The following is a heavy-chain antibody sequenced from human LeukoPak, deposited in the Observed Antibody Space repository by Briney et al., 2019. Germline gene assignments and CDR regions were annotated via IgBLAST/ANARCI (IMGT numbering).Heavy chain of an antibody. CDR3: ARRRYYDSSGYSNAFDI. J-gene: IGHJ3*02. D-gene: IGHD3-22*01. Sequence: PSETLSLTCTVSGGSISSYYWSWNRQPPGKGLEWIGYIYYSGSTNYNPSLKSRVTISVDTSKNQFSLKLSSVTAADTAVYFCARRRYYDSSGYSNAFDIWGQGTMVTVSS. CDR1: GGSISSYY. V-gene: IGHV4-59*08. CDR2: IYYSGST.